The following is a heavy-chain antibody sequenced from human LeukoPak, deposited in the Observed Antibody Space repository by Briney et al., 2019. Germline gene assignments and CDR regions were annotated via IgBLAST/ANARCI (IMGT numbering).Heavy chain of an antibody. D-gene: IGHD6-13*01. J-gene: IGHJ4*02. CDR3: AHRPSGYSSSWMEYYFDY. Sequence: SGPTLVKPTQTLTLTCTFSGFSLSTSGVGVGWIRRPPGKALEWLALIYWDDDKRYSPSLKSRLTITKDTSKNQVVLTMTNMDPVDTATYYCAHRPSGYSSSWMEYYFDYWGQGTLVTVSS. CDR2: IYWDDDK. CDR1: GFSLSTSGVG. V-gene: IGHV2-5*02.